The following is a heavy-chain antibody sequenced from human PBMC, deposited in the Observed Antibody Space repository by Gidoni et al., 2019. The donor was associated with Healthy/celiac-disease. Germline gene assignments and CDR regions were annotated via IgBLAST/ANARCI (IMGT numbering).Heavy chain of an antibody. D-gene: IGHD6-6*01. Sequence: QVQLVESGGGVVQPGRSLRLSCAASGFTFSSYGMHWVRQAPGKGLEWVAVIWYDGSNKYYADSVKGRFTISRDNSKNTLYLQMNSLRAEDTAVYYCARGKRNRQLVPFDYWGQGTLVTVSS. V-gene: IGHV3-33*01. CDR1: GFTFSSYG. CDR2: IWYDGSNK. J-gene: IGHJ4*02. CDR3: ARGKRNRQLVPFDY.